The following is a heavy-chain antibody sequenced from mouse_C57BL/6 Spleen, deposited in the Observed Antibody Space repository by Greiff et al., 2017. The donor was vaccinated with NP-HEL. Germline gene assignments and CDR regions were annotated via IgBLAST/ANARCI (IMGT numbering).Heavy chain of an antibody. CDR2: ISYDGSN. Sequence: EVKLVESGPGLVKPSQSLSLTCSVTGYSITSGYYWNWIRQFPGNKLEWMGYISYDGSNNYNPSLKNRISITRDTSKNQFFLKLNSVSTEDTATYYCAREGGYYNDYWGQGTTLTVSS. J-gene: IGHJ2*01. V-gene: IGHV3-6*01. CDR3: AREGGYYNDY. CDR1: GYSITSGYY.